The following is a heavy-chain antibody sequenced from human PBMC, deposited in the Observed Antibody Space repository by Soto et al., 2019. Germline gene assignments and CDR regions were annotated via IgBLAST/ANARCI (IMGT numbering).Heavy chain of an antibody. Sequence: QLQLQESGSGLVKPSQTLSLTCAVSGGSISSGGYSWNWIRQPPGKGLEWIGYIYHSGISYYSPSLKSRVTMSVDTSKNQFSLKLSSVTAADTAVYYCARATVRGVTPRYFDLWGRGTLVTVSS. CDR2: IYHSGIS. D-gene: IGHD3-10*01. CDR3: ARATVRGVTPRYFDL. J-gene: IGHJ2*01. CDR1: GGSISSGGYS. V-gene: IGHV4-30-2*01.